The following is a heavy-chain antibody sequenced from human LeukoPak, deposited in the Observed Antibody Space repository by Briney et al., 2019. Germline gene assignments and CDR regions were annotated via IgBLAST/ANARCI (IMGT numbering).Heavy chain of an antibody. CDR1: GFTFSSYW. J-gene: IGHJ4*02. Sequence: GGSLRLSCAASGFTFSSYWMSWVRQAPGKGLEWVANIKQDGSEKYYVDSVKGRFTISRDNAKNSLYLQMNSLRAEDTAVYYCAREMDSYGSLYFDYWGQGTLVTVSS. D-gene: IGHD5-18*01. V-gene: IGHV3-7*01. CDR2: IKQDGSEK. CDR3: AREMDSYGSLYFDY.